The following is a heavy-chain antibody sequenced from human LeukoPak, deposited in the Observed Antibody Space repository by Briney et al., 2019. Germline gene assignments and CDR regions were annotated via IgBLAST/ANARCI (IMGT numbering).Heavy chain of an antibody. J-gene: IGHJ4*02. CDR2: ISAYNGNT. V-gene: IGHV1-18*01. CDR3: ARDPPMVRGVISLDY. CDR1: GYTFTSYG. D-gene: IGHD3-10*01. Sequence: ASVKVSCKASGYTFTSYGISWVRQAPGQGLEWMGWISAYNGNTNYAQKLQGRVTMTTDTSTSTAYMELRSLRSNDTAVYYCARDPPMVRGVISLDYWGQGTLVTVSS.